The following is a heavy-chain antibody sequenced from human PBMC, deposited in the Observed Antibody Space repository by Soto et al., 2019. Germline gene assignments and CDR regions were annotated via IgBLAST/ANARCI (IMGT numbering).Heavy chain of an antibody. CDR2: ISSLNGNT. D-gene: IGHD4-17*01. CDR3: ARGTVTSGRWFGP. J-gene: IGHJ5*02. CDR1: DSTFTGYT. Sequence: QVHLVQTETEVKEPGASVTVSCKTSDSTFTGYTINWVRQAPGQRLEWLGWISSLNGNTNYARKYQGRLTMNTNTSATTAYMELRSIRSDDTAVYFCARGTVTSGRWFGPWGQGTLVTVSS. V-gene: IGHV1-18*04.